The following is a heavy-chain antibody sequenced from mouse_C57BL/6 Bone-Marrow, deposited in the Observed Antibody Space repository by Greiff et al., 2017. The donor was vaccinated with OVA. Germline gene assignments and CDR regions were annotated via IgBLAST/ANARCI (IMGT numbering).Heavy chain of an antibody. J-gene: IGHJ3*01. V-gene: IGHV1-61*01. CDR1: GYTFTCYW. CDR3: ARNYYGGSFAGFAC. D-gene: IGHD1-1*01. CDR2: IYPSDSET. Sequence: VQLQQPGAELVRPGSSVKLSCKASGYTFTCYWLDWVKQRLGQGLEWIGNIYPSDSETLSNQKFKVKATLTVAKSSSTAYMQLSSLTSEDSAIYYDARNYYGGSFAGFACWGQGTLVTVAA.